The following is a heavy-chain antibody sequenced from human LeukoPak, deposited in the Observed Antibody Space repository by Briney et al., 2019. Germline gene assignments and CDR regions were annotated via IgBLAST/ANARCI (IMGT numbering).Heavy chain of an antibody. CDR3: ARAVTYFYGSVTYDWFES. D-gene: IGHD3-10*01. J-gene: IGHJ5*01. CDR2: IESNGLT. Sequence: GGSLRLSCAASGFTFSSYWMHWVRPTPGRGLMWASRIESNGLTLYADSVRDRFTISRDNAKNTVYLQMNRLRADDTAMYYCARAVTYFYGSVTYDWFESWGQGTLVTVSS. CDR1: GFTFSSYW. V-gene: IGHV3-74*01.